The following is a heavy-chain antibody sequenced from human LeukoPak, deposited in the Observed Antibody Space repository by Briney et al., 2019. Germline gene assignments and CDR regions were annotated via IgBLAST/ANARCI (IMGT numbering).Heavy chain of an antibody. Sequence: GGSLRLSCAASGFTFSSYAMGWVRQAPGKGLEWVSAISGGGGSTYYADSVKGRFTISRDNSKNTLYPQMNSLRAEDTAVYYCAKVAYDFWSGYYSDDYWGQGTLVTVSS. D-gene: IGHD3-3*01. J-gene: IGHJ4*02. CDR2: ISGGGGST. CDR3: AKVAYDFWSGYYSDDY. V-gene: IGHV3-23*01. CDR1: GFTFSSYA.